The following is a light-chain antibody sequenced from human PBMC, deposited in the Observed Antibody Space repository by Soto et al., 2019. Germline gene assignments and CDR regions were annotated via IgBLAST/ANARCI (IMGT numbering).Light chain of an antibody. Sequence: EIVLTQSPGTLSLSPGERATLSCRASQSVSSIYLVWYQQKPGQAPRLLIYGASSRATGIPDRFSGSGSGTDFTLTISRLEPEDFAMYFCHQYGSSWTFGQGTKVEIK. CDR3: HQYGSSWT. CDR1: QSVSSIY. V-gene: IGKV3-20*01. CDR2: GAS. J-gene: IGKJ1*01.